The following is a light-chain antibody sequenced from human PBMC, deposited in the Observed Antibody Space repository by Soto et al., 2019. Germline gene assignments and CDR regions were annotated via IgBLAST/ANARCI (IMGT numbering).Light chain of an antibody. Sequence: EIVMTQSPATLFVSPGDTATLSCRASQSVSSNLAWYQQKAGQAPRLLIYAASTRATAFPARFSGSGSGTEFTLTISSLQSEDFAVYYCQQYNNWPATFGGGTKVEIK. CDR2: AAS. J-gene: IGKJ4*01. CDR1: QSVSSN. CDR3: QQYNNWPAT. V-gene: IGKV3-15*01.